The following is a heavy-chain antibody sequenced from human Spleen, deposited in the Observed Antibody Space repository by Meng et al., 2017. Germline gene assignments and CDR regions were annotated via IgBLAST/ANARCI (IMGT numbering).Heavy chain of an antibody. CDR2: LIPVLNKA. CDR1: GGSFSTYT. CDR3: ARGRGNQPLFDF. Sequence: QVQLVQSGAEVKKPGSSVKFACKTSGGSFSTYTFSWVRQAPGQGLECMGGLIPVLNKAKSAPRFQDRVTFTADETTTTAYMELSSLTFEDTSVYFCARGRGNQPLFDFWGQGTLVTVSS. V-gene: IGHV1-69*10. D-gene: IGHD2/OR15-2a*01. J-gene: IGHJ4*02.